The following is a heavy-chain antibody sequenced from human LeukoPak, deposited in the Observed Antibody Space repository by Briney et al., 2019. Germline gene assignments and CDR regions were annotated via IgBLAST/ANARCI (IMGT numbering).Heavy chain of an antibody. CDR3: AKDWRRIVVVGPITRHGNYMDV. CDR2: IRSDGSNK. CDR1: GFSFSSYG. V-gene: IGHV3-30*02. D-gene: IGHD2-15*01. J-gene: IGHJ6*03. Sequence: PGGSLRLSCAGSGFSFSSYGMHRVRQAPGKGLEWMAFIRSDGSNKYFADSLKGRFTISRDNSKNTLYLQMNSLRPEDTAVYYCAKDWRRIVVVGPITRHGNYMDVWGKGTTVTISS.